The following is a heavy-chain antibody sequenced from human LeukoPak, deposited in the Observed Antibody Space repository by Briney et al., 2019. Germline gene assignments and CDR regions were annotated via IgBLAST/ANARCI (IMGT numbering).Heavy chain of an antibody. Sequence: ASVKVSCKASGYTFTGYDINWVRQATGQGLEWMGWMNPNSGNTGYAQKFQGRVTMTRNTSISTAYMELSSLRSEDTAVYYCARGIEYSSSLSWFDPWGQGTLVTVSS. D-gene: IGHD6-6*01. J-gene: IGHJ5*02. V-gene: IGHV1-8*01. CDR3: ARGIEYSSSLSWFDP. CDR1: GYTFTGYD. CDR2: MNPNSGNT.